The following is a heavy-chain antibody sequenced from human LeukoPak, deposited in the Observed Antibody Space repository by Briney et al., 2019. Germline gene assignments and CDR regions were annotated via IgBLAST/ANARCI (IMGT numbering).Heavy chain of an antibody. CDR2: IYYSGST. Sequence: SETLSLTCTVSGGSISSGDYYWSRIRQPPGKGLEWIGYIYYSGSTYYNPSLKSRVTISVDTSKNQFSLKLSSVTAADTAVYYCARYDYVWAFDIWGQGTMVTVSS. CDR1: GGSISSGDYY. D-gene: IGHD3-16*01. V-gene: IGHV4-30-4*01. CDR3: ARYDYVWAFDI. J-gene: IGHJ3*02.